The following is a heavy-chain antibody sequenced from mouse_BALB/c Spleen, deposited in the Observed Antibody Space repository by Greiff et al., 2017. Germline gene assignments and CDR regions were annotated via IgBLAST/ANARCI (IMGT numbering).Heavy chain of an antibody. CDR1: GYTFTSYV. CDR2: INPYNDGT. J-gene: IGHJ4*01. CDR3: ARLHDGYYVYAMDY. D-gene: IGHD2-3*01. Sequence: VQLQQSGPELVKPGASVKMSCKASGYTFTSYVMHWVKQKPGQGLEWIGYINPYNDGTKYNEKFKGKATLTSDKSSSTAYMELSSLTSEDSAVYYCARLHDGYYVYAMDYWGQGTSVTVSS. V-gene: IGHV1-14*01.